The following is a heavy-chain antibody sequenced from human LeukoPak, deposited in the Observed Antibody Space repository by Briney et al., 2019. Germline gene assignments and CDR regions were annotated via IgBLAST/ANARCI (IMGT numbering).Heavy chain of an antibody. CDR3: ARDLEGTAMVGPFDY. CDR1: GYTFTSYG. CDR2: INPNSGGT. Sequence: ASVKVSCKASGYTFTSYGISWVRQAPGQGLEWMGWINPNSGGTNYAQKFQGRVTMTRDTSISTAYMELSRLRSDDTAVYYCARDLEGTAMVGPFDYWGQGTLVTVSS. D-gene: IGHD5-18*01. V-gene: IGHV1-2*02. J-gene: IGHJ4*02.